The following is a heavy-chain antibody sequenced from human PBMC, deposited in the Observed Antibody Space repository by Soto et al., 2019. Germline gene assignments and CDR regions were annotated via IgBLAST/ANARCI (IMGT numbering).Heavy chain of an antibody. Sequence: PGGSLRLSCAASGFTFSDYVMSWVRQAPGKGLQWVSSISGSSRTTYYADSVKGRFTISRDNAKNSLYLQMNSLRAEDTAVYYCARARYVIYYYYYMDVWGKGTTVTVSS. CDR2: ISGSSRTT. D-gene: IGHD3-16*01. J-gene: IGHJ6*03. CDR1: GFTFSDYV. CDR3: ARARYVIYYYYYMDV. V-gene: IGHV3-48*01.